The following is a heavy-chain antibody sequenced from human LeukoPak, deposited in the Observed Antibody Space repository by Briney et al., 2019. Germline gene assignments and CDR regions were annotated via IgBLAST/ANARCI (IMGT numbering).Heavy chain of an antibody. CDR2: INPSGGST. CDR3: ARDWNCGGDCYSELDY. Sequence: APVKVSCKASGYTFTSYYMHWVRQAPGQGLEWMGIINPSGGSTSYAQKFQGRVTMTRDTSTSTVYMELSSLRSEDTAVYYCARDWNCGGDCYSELDYWGQGTLVTVSS. V-gene: IGHV1-46*01. CDR1: GYTFTSYY. D-gene: IGHD2-21*02. J-gene: IGHJ4*02.